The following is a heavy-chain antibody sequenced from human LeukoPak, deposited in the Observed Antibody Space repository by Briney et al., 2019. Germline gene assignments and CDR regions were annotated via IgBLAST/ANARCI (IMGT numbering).Heavy chain of an antibody. D-gene: IGHD6-6*01. CDR1: GFTFSSYS. J-gene: IGHJ6*02. Sequence: GVSLRLSCAASGFTFSSYSMNWVRQAPGKGLEWVSSIYSCSSYVYYADSVKGRFTISRDNAKNSLYLQMNSLRAEDTAVYYCARDRIAARTYYYYGMDVWGQGTTVTV. V-gene: IGHV3-21*01. CDR2: IYSCSSYV. CDR3: ARDRIAARTYYYYGMDV.